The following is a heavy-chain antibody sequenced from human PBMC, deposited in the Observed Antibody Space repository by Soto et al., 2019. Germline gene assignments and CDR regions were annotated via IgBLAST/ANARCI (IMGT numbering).Heavy chain of an antibody. Sequence: PSETLSLTCDVSGGSFSTYYYNWIRQSPGKGLEWIGEINHSGNNNYSPSLKSRVTMSLDTSKNQFSLKLTSVTAADTAVYYCARGGSNDWQVALDIWGQGTMVPVSS. CDR1: GGSFSTYY. J-gene: IGHJ3*02. CDR2: INHSGNN. CDR3: ARGGSNDWQVALDI. D-gene: IGHD3-9*01. V-gene: IGHV4-34*01.